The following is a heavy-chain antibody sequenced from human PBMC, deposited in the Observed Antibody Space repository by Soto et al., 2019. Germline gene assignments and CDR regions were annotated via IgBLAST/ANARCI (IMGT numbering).Heavy chain of an antibody. Sequence: EVQLLESGGGLVQPGGSLRLSCAASGFTFSSYAMNWVRQAPGKGLEWVSAISGSGRSTYYAASVKGRFTISKDNSKNTLYRQRTGRRAEDTAVYYCAKALQGGGSHDYWGQGTLVTVSS. CDR3: AKALQGGGSHDY. V-gene: IGHV3-23*01. D-gene: IGHD3-16*01. CDR2: ISGSGRST. J-gene: IGHJ4*02. CDR1: GFTFSSYA.